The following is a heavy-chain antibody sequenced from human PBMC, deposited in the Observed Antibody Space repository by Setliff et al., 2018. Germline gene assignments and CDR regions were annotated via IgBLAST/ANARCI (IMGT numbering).Heavy chain of an antibody. CDR3: ARVALVVVIRNAFDI. Sequence: SETLSLTCTVSGGSIGSSSYYWGWIRQPPGKGLEWIGSIYYSGSTYYNPSLKSRVTISVDTSKNQFSLKLSSVTAADTAVYYCARVALVVVIRNAFDIWGQGKMVTVSS. CDR1: GGSIGSSSYY. D-gene: IGHD2-21*01. CDR2: IYYSGST. V-gene: IGHV4-39*07. J-gene: IGHJ3*02.